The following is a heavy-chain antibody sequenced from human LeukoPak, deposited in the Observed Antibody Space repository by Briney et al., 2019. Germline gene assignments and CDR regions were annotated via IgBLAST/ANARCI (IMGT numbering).Heavy chain of an antibody. D-gene: IGHD2-15*01. CDR1: GFRFNTYW. Sequence: GGSLRLSCAASGFRFNTYWMSWVRQAPGKGLEWVANIKLDGNEKYYADSVKGRFTISRDNAKNSLYLQMNSLRAEDTAVYYCARIHNYNYCSGGTCYSGPFDYWGQGTLVTVSS. J-gene: IGHJ4*02. CDR2: IKLDGNEK. V-gene: IGHV3-7*01. CDR3: ARIHNYNYCSGGTCYSGPFDY.